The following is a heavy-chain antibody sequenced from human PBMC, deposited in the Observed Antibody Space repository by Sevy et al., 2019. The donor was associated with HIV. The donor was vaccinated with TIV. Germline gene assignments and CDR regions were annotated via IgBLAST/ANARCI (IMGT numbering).Heavy chain of an antibody. D-gene: IGHD3-16*02. J-gene: IGHJ6*02. CDR2: ISSSGSTI. Sequence: GGSLRLSCAASGISFSSYEMNWVRQAPGKGLEWVSYISSSGSTIYYADSVKGRFTVSRDNAKNSQFLQMNSLRAEDTGVYYCAREGSCRSMDVWGQGTTVTVSS. V-gene: IGHV3-48*03. CDR1: GISFSSYE. CDR3: AREGSCRSMDV.